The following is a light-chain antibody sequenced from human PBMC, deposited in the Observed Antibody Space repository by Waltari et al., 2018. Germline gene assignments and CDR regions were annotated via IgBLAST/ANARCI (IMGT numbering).Light chain of an antibody. CDR1: TSDLGGYNH. Sequence: QSALTHPASVSGSPGQSITISCTGTTSDLGGYNHVSWYQQHPGKAPKLMIYDVSSRPSGVSNRFSGSKSGNTASLTISGLQAEDEADYYCSSFTSSSTWVFGGGTKLTVL. V-gene: IGLV2-14*01. CDR3: SSFTSSSTWV. CDR2: DVS. J-gene: IGLJ3*02.